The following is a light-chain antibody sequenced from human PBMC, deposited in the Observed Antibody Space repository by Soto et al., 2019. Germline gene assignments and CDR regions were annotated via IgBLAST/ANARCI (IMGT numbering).Light chain of an antibody. Sequence: DIQMTQSPSTLSASVGDRVTITCRASQSISTWLAWYQQKRGKAPKLLIYGVSNLQSGVPSRFSGSGSGTDFSLTISSLQREDLATYYCQQYYDTPALTFGGGTKVDIK. J-gene: IGKJ4*01. CDR1: QSISTW. CDR2: GVS. V-gene: IGKV1-5*01. CDR3: QQYYDTPALT.